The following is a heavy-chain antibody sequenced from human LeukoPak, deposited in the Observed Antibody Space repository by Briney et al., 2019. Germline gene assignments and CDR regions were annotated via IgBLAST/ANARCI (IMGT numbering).Heavy chain of an antibody. CDR2: IIPILGIA. CDR3: ASYEYCSSTSCSQGSYYYYYYMDV. D-gene: IGHD2-2*01. V-gene: IGHV1-69*02. Sequence: SVKVSCKASGGTFSSYTISWVRQAPGQGLEWMGRIIPILGIANYAQKFQGRVTITADKSTSTAYMELSSLRSEDTAVYYCASYEYCSSTSCSQGSYYYYYYMDVWGKGTTVTVSS. J-gene: IGHJ6*03. CDR1: GGTFSSYT.